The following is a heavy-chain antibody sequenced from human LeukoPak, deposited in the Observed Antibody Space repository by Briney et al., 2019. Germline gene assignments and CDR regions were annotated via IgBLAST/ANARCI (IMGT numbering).Heavy chain of an antibody. CDR3: AREFRLGGSYPNFDY. V-gene: IGHV4-31*03. CDR1: GGSISSGGYY. Sequence: SETLSLTCTVSGGSISSGGYYWSWIRQHPGKGLEWIGYIYYSGSTYYNPSLKSRVTMSVDTSKNQFSLKLSSVTAADTAVYYCAREFRLGGSYPNFDYWGQGTLVTASS. J-gene: IGHJ4*02. D-gene: IGHD1-26*01. CDR2: IYYSGST.